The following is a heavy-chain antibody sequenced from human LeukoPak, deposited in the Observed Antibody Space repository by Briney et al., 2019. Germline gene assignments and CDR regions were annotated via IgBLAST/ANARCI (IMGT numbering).Heavy chain of an antibody. CDR1: GFTFSNAW. CDR3: TKDPRWELRGGFGS. V-gene: IGHV3-15*01. CDR2: IKSKTDGGTT. D-gene: IGHD1-26*01. J-gene: IGHJ4*02. Sequence: GGSLRLSCAASGFTFSNAWMSWVRQAPGKGLEWVGRIKSKTDGGTTDYAARVKGRFTISRDDSKNTLYLQMNSLKTEDTAVYYCTKDPRWELRGGFGSWGQGILVTVSS.